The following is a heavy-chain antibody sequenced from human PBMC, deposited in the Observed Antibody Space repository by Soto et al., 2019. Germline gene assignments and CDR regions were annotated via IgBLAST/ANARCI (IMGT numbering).Heavy chain of an antibody. D-gene: IGHD2-2*01. CDR3: AREDSIIIPAVSDF. J-gene: IGHJ4*02. CDR1: GFAFNNYG. CDR2: ISKSDYT. Sequence: GGSLRLSCTVSGFAFNNYGINWVRQAPGKGLEWVSSISKSDYTYYSDSVKGRFTISRDNAKNPVSLQMNTLRVEDTAVYYCAREDSIIIPAVSDFWGQGTLVTVSS. V-gene: IGHV3-21*01.